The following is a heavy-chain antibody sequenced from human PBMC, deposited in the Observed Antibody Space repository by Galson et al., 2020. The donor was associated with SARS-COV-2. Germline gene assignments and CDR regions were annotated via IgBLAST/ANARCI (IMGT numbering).Heavy chain of an antibody. CDR1: GGSFSGYY. Sequence: SETLSLTCAVFGGSFSGYYCTWIRQSPGKGLEWIGEINHGGSTNYNPSLRSRVTMSADTSENQFSLRLDSVAAADTAVYYCAGFKWGIGFAMWSRGTVVTVSS. D-gene: IGHD7-27*01. V-gene: IGHV4-34*01. J-gene: IGHJ3*02. CDR2: INHGGST. CDR3: AGFKWGIGFAM.